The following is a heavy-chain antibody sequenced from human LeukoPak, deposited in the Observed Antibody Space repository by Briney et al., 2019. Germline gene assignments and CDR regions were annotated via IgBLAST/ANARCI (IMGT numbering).Heavy chain of an antibody. CDR2: IYTSGST. V-gene: IGHV4-4*07. Sequence: PSETLSLTCTVSGGSISPYYWSWIRQPAGKGLEWIGRIYTSGSTNYNPSLKSRVTMSVDTSKNQFSLKLSSVTAADTGVYYCARDRDFWSGSPPPYYYMDVWGKGTTVTVSS. J-gene: IGHJ6*03. CDR3: ARDRDFWSGSPPPYYYMDV. D-gene: IGHD3-3*01. CDR1: GGSISPYY.